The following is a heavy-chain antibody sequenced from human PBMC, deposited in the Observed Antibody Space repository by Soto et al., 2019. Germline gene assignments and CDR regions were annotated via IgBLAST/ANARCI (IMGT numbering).Heavy chain of an antibody. Sequence: PSETLSLTCTVSGGSISSGGYYWSWIRQHPGKGLEWIGYIYYSGSTYYNPSLKSRVTISVDTSKNQFSLKLSSVTAADTAVYYCAREDRRITIFGVAPRSMDVWGQGTTVTVSS. V-gene: IGHV4-31*03. D-gene: IGHD3-3*01. CDR3: AREDRRITIFGVAPRSMDV. CDR2: IYYSGST. J-gene: IGHJ6*02. CDR1: GGSISSGGYY.